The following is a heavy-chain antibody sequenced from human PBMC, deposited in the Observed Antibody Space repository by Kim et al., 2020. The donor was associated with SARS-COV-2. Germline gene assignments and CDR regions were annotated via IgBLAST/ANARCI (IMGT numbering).Heavy chain of an antibody. J-gene: IGHJ4*02. Sequence: SVKVSCKASGGTFSSYAISWVRQAPGQGLEWMGGIIPIFGTANYAQNFQGRVTITADESTSTAYMELSSLRSEDTAVYYCASGTFDGGGFDYWGQGTLVTVSS. D-gene: IGHD1-1*01. CDR3: ASGTFDGGGFDY. V-gene: IGHV1-69*13. CDR1: GGTFSSYA. CDR2: IIPIFGTA.